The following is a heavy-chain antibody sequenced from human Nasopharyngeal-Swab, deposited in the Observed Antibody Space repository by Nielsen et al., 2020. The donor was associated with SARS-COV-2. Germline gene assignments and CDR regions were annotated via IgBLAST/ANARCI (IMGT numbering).Heavy chain of an antibody. V-gene: IGHV4-59*01. CDR3: ASGLNWFPFDY. CDR2: IYYSGST. D-gene: IGHD3-9*01. Sequence: WIRQPPGKGLEWIGYIYYSGSTNYNPSLKRRVTISVDTSKNQFSLKLSSVTAADTAVYYCASGLNWFPFDYWGQGTLVTVSS. J-gene: IGHJ4*02.